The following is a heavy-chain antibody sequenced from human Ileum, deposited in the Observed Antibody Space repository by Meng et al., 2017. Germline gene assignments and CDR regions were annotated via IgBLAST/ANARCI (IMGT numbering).Heavy chain of an antibody. CDR3: ATSTYSTSLYYFDY. Sequence: GESLKISCAASGFTFSNYAMSWVRQAPGKGLEWVSAIGGSGGRTYYADSVKGRFTISRDNSKNTLYLLMNSLSAEDTALYYCATSTYSTSLYYFDYWGQGKLVHGAS. D-gene: IGHD2-2*01. J-gene: IGHJ4*02. CDR2: IGGSGGRT. CDR1: GFTFSNYA. V-gene: IGHV3-23*01.